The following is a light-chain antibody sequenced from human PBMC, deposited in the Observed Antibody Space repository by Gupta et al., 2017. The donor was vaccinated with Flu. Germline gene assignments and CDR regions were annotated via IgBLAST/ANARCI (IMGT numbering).Light chain of an antibody. CDR1: QSIGSS. CDR2: HAS. J-gene: IGKJ2*01. CDR3: QQSSDLPHT. Sequence: EVVLTQSPEFQSVTPKERVTITCRASQSIGSSLHWYQQRPNQSPKLLIKHASQSLSGVPSRFSGSGFGTDFTLIIDSLEAEDAATYYCQQSSDLPHTFGQGTKLEIK. V-gene: IGKV6-21*01.